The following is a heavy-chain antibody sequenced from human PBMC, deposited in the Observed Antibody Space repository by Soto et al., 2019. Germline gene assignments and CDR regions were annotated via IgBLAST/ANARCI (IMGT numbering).Heavy chain of an antibody. CDR2: IYYSGST. D-gene: IGHD4-17*01. CDR3: ATPIPLYDYDRGAFDI. V-gene: IGHV4-59*01. Sequence: SETLSLTCTVSGGSISSYYWSWIRQPPGKGLEWIGYIYYSGSTNYNPSLKSRVTISVDTSKNQFSLKLSSVTAADTAVYYCATPIPLYDYDRGAFDISGQGTMDTVSS. J-gene: IGHJ3*02. CDR1: GGSISSYY.